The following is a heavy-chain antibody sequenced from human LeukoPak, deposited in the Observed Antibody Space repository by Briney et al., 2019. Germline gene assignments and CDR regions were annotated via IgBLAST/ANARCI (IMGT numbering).Heavy chain of an antibody. CDR2: IKSKTDGGTT. D-gene: IGHD3-16*02. J-gene: IGHJ5*02. CDR3: TTYYDYVWGSYPLWSGDNNWFDP. Sequence: GGSLRLSCAASGFTFSNAWMSWVRQAPGKGLEWVGRIKSKTDGGTTDYAAPVKGRFTISRDDSKNTLYLQMNSLKTEDTAVYYCTTYYDYVWGSYPLWSGDNNWFDPWGQGTLVTVSS. CDR1: GFTFSNAW. V-gene: IGHV3-15*01.